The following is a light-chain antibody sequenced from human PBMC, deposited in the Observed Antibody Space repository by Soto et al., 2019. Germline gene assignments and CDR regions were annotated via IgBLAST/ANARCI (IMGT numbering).Light chain of an antibody. CDR2: SNN. J-gene: IGLJ1*01. V-gene: IGLV1-44*01. CDR3: AVWDDSLNGHV. CDR1: SSNIGSNT. Sequence: QSVLTQPPSASGTPGQRVTISCSGSSSNIGSNTVNWHQQLPGTAPKLLIYSNNQRPSGVPDRFSGSKSGTSASLAISGLQSEDEADYYCAVWDDSLNGHVFGTGTKLTVL.